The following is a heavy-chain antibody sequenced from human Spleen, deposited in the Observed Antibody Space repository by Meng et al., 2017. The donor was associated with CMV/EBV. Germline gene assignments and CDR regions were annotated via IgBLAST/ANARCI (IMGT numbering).Heavy chain of an antibody. V-gene: IGHV3-48*04. CDR3: ARDPRPFWSGYFDAFDI. CDR1: GFNFSNYN. J-gene: IGHJ3*02. CDR2: ISTSGSNI. D-gene: IGHD3-3*01. Sequence: GGSLRLSCAASGFNFSNYNMHWVRQAPGKGLEWVSYISTSGSNIHYSDSVRGRFTISRDNAKNSLYLQMNSLRAEDTAVYYCARDPRPFWSGYFDAFDIWGQGTMVTVSS.